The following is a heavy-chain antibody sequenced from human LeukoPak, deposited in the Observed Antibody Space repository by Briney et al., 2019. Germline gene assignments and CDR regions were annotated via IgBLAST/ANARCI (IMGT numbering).Heavy chain of an antibody. J-gene: IGHJ6*02. V-gene: IGHV3-48*02. Sequence: PGGSLRLSCAASGFTFSTYSMNWVRQAPGKGLEWVSYISSGSTTIYYADSVKGRFTMSRDNAENSLYLQMNSLRDEDTAVYYCMRVVGYYYGMDVWGQGTTVTVSS. D-gene: IGHD6-6*01. CDR3: MRVVGYYYGMDV. CDR2: ISSGSTTI. CDR1: GFTFSTYS.